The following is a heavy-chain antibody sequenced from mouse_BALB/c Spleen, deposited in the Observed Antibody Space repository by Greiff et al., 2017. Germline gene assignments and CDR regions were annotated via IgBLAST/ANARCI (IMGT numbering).Heavy chain of an antibody. CDR3: ARGSSTGFAY. CDR1: GFSLTSYG. Sequence: VKLQQSGPGLVQPSQSLSITCTVSGFSLTSYGVHWVRQSPGKGLEWLGVIWSGGSTDYNAAFISRLSISKDNSKSQVFFKMNSLQADDTAIYYCARGSSTGFAYWGQGTLVTVSA. CDR2: IWSGGST. V-gene: IGHV2-4-1*01. D-gene: IGHD1-1*01. J-gene: IGHJ3*01.